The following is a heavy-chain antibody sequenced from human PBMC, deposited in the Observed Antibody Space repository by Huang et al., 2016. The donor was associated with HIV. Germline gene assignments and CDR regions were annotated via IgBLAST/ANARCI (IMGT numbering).Heavy chain of an antibody. CDR2: IKPGGTS. Sequence: QVRLEQWGEGVVKPSETLSLTCAVYGASFGSYFWSWIRQSPVKGLQGIWEIKPGGTSNYDPFFQMRVIMSDDTPKNQFSLSLRTMTAADAAIYYCARLPTPSYYDTWSLASVEEDFFYFNMDLWGQGTPVIVSS. V-gene: IGHV4-34*01. J-gene: IGHJ6*03. D-gene: IGHD3-3*01. CDR3: ARLPTPSYYDTWSLASVEEDFFYFNMDL. CDR1: GASFGSYF.